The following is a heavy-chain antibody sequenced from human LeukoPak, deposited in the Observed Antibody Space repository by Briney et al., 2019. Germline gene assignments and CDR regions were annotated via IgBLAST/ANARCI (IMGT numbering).Heavy chain of an antibody. V-gene: IGHV4-59*01. Sequence: PSETLSLTCTVSGGSISSYYWSWIRQPPGKGLEWIGYIYYSGSTNYNPSLKSRVTISVDTSKNQFSLKLSSVTAADTAVYYCARGPEGDNWNYYYYYGMDVWGQGTTVTVSS. J-gene: IGHJ6*02. CDR2: IYYSGST. CDR1: GGSISSYY. CDR3: ARGPEGDNWNYYYYYGMDV. D-gene: IGHD1-20*01.